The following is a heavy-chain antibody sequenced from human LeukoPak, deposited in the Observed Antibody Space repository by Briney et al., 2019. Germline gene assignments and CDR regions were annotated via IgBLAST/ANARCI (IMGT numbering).Heavy chain of an antibody. V-gene: IGHV3-15*01. D-gene: IGHD1-26*01. CDR2: IKSKTDGGTT. Sequence: GGSLRLSCAASGFTFSNAWMSWVRLAPGKGLEWVGRIKSKTDGGTTDYAAPVKGRFTISRDDSKNTLYLQMNSLKTEDTALYYCTTDPGSYYEKHVDYWGQGTLVTVSS. J-gene: IGHJ4*02. CDR3: TTDPGSYYEKHVDY. CDR1: GFTFSNAW.